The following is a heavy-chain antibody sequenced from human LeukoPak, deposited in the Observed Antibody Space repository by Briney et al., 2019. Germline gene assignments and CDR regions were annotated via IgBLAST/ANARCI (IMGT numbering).Heavy chain of an antibody. V-gene: IGHV1-24*01. CDR1: GYTLTELS. CDR2: FDPEDGET. CDR3: ATIHTYCSSTSCPDY. Sequence: GASVKVSCKVSGYTLTELSMHWVRQAPGKGLEWMGGFDPEDGETIYAQKFQGRVTMTEDTSTDTAYMEPSSLRSEDTAVYYCATIHTYCSSTSCPDYWGQGTLVTVSS. J-gene: IGHJ4*02. D-gene: IGHD2-2*01.